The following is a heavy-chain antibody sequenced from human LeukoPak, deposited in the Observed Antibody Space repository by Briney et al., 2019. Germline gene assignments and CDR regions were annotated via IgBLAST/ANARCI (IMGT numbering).Heavy chain of an antibody. Sequence: ASVKVSCKASGYTFTSYYMHWVRQTPGQGLEWMGIINPSGGSTSYAQKFQGRVTMTRDTSTSTVYMELSSLRSEDTAVYYCARVGNYYDSSGYYVPTRWILDYWGQGTLVIVSS. CDR1: GYTFTSYY. V-gene: IGHV1-46*01. D-gene: IGHD3-22*01. CDR3: ARVGNYYDSSGYYVPTRWILDY. J-gene: IGHJ4*02. CDR2: INPSGGST.